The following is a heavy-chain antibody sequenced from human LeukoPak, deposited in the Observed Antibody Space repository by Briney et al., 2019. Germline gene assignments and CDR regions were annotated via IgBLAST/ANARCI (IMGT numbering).Heavy chain of an antibody. CDR2: IYHSGST. D-gene: IGHD3-3*01. Sequence: SQTLSLTCAVSGGSISSGGYSWSWIRQPPGRGLEWIGYIYHSGSTYYNPSLKSRVTISVDRSKNQFSLKLSSVTAADTAVYYCAREDPSLDDAFDIWGQGTMVTVSS. V-gene: IGHV4-30-2*01. CDR1: GGSISSGGYS. J-gene: IGHJ3*02. CDR3: AREDPSLDDAFDI.